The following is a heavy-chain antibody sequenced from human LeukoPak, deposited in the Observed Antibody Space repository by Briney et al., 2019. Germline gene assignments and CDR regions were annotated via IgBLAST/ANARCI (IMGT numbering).Heavy chain of an antibody. CDR2: IYYSGST. J-gene: IGHJ4*02. CDR3: ARHPYYGSGSYSYYFDY. V-gene: IGHV4-59*08. D-gene: IGHD3-10*01. Sequence: SETLSLTCTVSGGSISSYYWSWIRQPPGKGLEWIGYIYYSGSTNYNPSLKSRVTISVDTSKNQFSLKLSSVTAADTAVYYCARHPYYGSGSYSYYFDYWGQGTLVTVSS. CDR1: GGSISSYY.